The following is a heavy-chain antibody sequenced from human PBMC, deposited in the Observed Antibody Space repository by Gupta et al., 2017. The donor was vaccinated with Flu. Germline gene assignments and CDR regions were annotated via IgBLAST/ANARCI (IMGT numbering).Heavy chain of an antibody. J-gene: IGHJ4*02. CDR2: ISGNGGDT. V-gene: IGHV3-23*01. CDR3: ARAVYTCNGTCFRLFDF. Sequence: EVQLLESGGTLIHPGGSLSLSCSASGFTFNNYAMTWVRQAPGKGLEWVSSISGNGGDTFRADSVKGRFTISRDNSKSTVYLKMNSLRAEDTAVYYCARAVYTCNGTCFRLFDFWGQGTLVTVSS. CDR1: GFTFNNYA. D-gene: IGHD2-8*01.